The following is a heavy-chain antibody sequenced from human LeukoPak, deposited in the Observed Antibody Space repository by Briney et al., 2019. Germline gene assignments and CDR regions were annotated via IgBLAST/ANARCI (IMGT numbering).Heavy chain of an antibody. Sequence: GSLRLSCAASGFTFSNYAMSWVRQAPGKGLEWVSAISGSGGSTYYADSVKGRFTISRDNSKNTLYLQMNSLRAEDTAVYYCAKDRWDSSGYWVDYWAREPWSPSPQ. CDR2: ISGSGGST. V-gene: IGHV3-23*01. CDR3: AKDRWDSSGYWVDY. CDR1: GFTFSNYA. D-gene: IGHD3-22*01. J-gene: IGHJ4*02.